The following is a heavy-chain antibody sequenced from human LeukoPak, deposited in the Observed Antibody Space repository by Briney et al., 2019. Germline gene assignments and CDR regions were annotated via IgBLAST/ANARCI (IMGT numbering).Heavy chain of an antibody. CDR1: GFTFTSHG. CDR3: ARDLSGVTGYTYGRGIDY. D-gene: IGHD5-18*01. J-gene: IGHJ4*02. Sequence: PGGSLRLSCVASGFTFTSHGMNWVRQAPGKGLEWVSSITSTSSYIYYGDSVKGRFTTSRDNAKNSLFLQMNSLRAEDTAVYYCARDLSGVTGYTYGRGIDYWGQGTLVTVSS. V-gene: IGHV3-21*01. CDR2: ITSTSSYI.